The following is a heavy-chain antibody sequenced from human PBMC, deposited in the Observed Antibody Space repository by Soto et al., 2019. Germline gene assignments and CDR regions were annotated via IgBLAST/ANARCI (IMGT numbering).Heavy chain of an antibody. Sequence: GGSLRLSCAASGFTFDDYAMHWVRQAPGKGLEWVSGISWDSGSIGYADSVKGRFTISRDNAKSSLYLQMNSLRAEDTALYYCAKDISSYEALSSGGYYYYGMDVWGQGTTVTVSS. CDR2: ISWDSGSI. J-gene: IGHJ6*02. D-gene: IGHD6-19*01. CDR3: AKDISSYEALSSGGYYYYGMDV. CDR1: GFTFDDYA. V-gene: IGHV3-9*01.